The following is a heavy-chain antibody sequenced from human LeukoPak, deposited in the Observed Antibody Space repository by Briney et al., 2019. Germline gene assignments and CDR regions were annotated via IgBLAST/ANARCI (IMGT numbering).Heavy chain of an antibody. CDR2: ISYDGSNK. D-gene: IGHD2-2*02. J-gene: IGHJ4*02. Sequence: PGGSLRLSCAASGFTFSSYAMHWVRQAPGKGLEWVAVISYDGSNKYYADSVKGRFTISRDNSKNTLYLQMNSLRAEDTAVYYCARVSGVVVPAAIPYYFDYWGQGTLVTVSS. CDR3: ARVSGVVVPAAIPYYFDY. V-gene: IGHV3-30-3*01. CDR1: GFTFSSYA.